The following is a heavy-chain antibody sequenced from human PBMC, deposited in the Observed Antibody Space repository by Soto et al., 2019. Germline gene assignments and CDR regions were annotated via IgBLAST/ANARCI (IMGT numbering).Heavy chain of an antibody. V-gene: IGHV3-33*01. D-gene: IGHD2-8*01. CDR1: GFTFNSFG. Sequence: QVQLVESGGGVVQPGTSLRLSCEASGFTFNSFGMHWVRQAPGKGLEWVAVIWHEGTNKYYVDSVKGRFTIARDNSKDTLYLHMSNLRAGDTAVYYCARTGLQIVQAASYYYGLDVWGQGTTVTVS. J-gene: IGHJ6*02. CDR3: ARTGLQIVQAASYYYGLDV. CDR2: IWHEGTNK.